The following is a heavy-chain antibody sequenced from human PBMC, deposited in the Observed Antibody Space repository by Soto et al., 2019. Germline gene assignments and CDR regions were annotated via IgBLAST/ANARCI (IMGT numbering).Heavy chain of an antibody. Sequence: PSETLSLTCAVNGGSFSGYYWNWIRQPPGKGLEWIGYISYSGSTNYNPSLKSRVTISVDTSKKQFSLKLSSVTAADTAVYYCAREGVSSTWYYYYAMDVWGQGTTVTVSS. CDR2: ISYSGST. V-gene: IGHV4-59*01. J-gene: IGHJ6*02. D-gene: IGHD6-13*01. CDR3: AREGVSSTWYYYYAMDV. CDR1: GGSFSGYY.